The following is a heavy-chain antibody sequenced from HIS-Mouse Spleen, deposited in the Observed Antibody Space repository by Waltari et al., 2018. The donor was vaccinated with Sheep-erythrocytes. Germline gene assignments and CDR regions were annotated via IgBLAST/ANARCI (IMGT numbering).Heavy chain of an antibody. Sequence: EVQLVESGGGLVKPGGSLRLSCAASGFTFSSYSMNWVRQAPGKGLEGVSSISSSSSYIYYADSVKGRLTISRDNAKNSLYLQMNSLRAEDTAVYYCARDRTGDAFDIWGQGTMVTVSS. J-gene: IGHJ3*02. D-gene: IGHD1-1*01. V-gene: IGHV3-21*01. CDR1: GFTFSSYS. CDR3: ARDRTGDAFDI. CDR2: ISSSSSYI.